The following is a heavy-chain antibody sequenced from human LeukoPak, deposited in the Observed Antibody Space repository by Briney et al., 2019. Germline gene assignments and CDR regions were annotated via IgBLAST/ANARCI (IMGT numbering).Heavy chain of an antibody. Sequence: PSETLSLTCAVYGGSFSGYYWSWIRQPPGKGLEWIGEINHSGSTNYNPSLKSRVTISVDTSKNQFSLKLSSVTAADTAVYYCERGSRLVRGVHNWFDPWG. J-gene: IGHJ5*02. V-gene: IGHV4-34*01. CDR3: ERGSRLVRGVHNWFDP. CDR1: GGSFSGYY. D-gene: IGHD3-10*01. CDR2: INHSGST.